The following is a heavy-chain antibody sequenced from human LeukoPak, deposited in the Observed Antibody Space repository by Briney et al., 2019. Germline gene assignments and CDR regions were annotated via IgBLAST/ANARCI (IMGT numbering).Heavy chain of an antibody. J-gene: IGHJ4*02. V-gene: IGHV1-46*01. D-gene: IGHD5-18*01. Sequence: KFQGRVTMTRDTSTSTVYMELSSLRSEDTAVYYCARGSWIQPFGYWGQGTLVTVSS. CDR3: ARGSWIQPFGY.